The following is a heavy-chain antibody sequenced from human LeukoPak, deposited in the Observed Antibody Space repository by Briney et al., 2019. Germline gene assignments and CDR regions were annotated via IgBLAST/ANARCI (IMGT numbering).Heavy chain of an antibody. Sequence: ASVKVSCKASGYTFTSYGISWVRQAPGQGLEWMGWISAYNGNTNYAQKLQGRVTMTTDTPTSTAYMELRSLRSDDTAVYYCARAVRYCSSTSCYAPTGGIDYWGQGTLVTVSS. V-gene: IGHV1-18*01. J-gene: IGHJ4*02. CDR3: ARAVRYCSSTSCYAPTGGIDY. CDR2: ISAYNGNT. D-gene: IGHD2-2*01. CDR1: GYTFTSYG.